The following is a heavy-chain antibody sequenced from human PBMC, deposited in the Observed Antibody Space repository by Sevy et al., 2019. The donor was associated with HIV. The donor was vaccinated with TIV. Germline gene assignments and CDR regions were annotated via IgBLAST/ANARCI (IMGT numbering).Heavy chain of an antibody. Sequence: GGSLRLSCAASGFTFIGYTMNWVRQAPGKGLEWVSSISSTGKYIYYAESLKGRFTVSRDNADNSLYLQINNLRAEDTAIYYCAREGTGRGYYYGLDVWGQGTTVTVSS. CDR2: ISSTGKYI. CDR1: GFTFIGYT. V-gene: IGHV3-21*01. J-gene: IGHJ6*02. D-gene: IGHD1-26*01. CDR3: AREGTGRGYYYGLDV.